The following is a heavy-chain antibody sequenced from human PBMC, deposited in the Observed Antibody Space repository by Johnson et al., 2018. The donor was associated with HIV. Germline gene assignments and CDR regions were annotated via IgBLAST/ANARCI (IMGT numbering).Heavy chain of an antibody. Sequence: VQLVESGGGVVRPGGSLRLSCAASGFTFDDYGMSWVRQAPGKGLESVSGINWTGGRTGYADSVKGRFTISRDNAKNSLYLQMNSLRAEDTALYYCARERYSSPGGHAFDIWGRGTMVTVSS. V-gene: IGHV3-20*04. D-gene: IGHD6-13*01. CDR2: INWTGGRT. CDR3: ARERYSSPGGHAFDI. J-gene: IGHJ3*02. CDR1: GFTFDDYG.